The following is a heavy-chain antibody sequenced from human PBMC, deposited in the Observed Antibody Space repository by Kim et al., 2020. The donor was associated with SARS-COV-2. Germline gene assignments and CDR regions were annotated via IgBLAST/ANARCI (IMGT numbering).Heavy chain of an antibody. V-gene: IGHV5-51*01. D-gene: IGHD6-13*01. Sequence: GESLKISCKGSGYIFSSYWIAWVRQMPGKGLEWMGIIYIGDSDTRYSPSFQGQVTFSADKSISTAYLQWNSLKASDTAMYYCARHPDMAAEPIDYWGQGTLVTVSS. CDR2: IYIGDSDT. CDR1: GYIFSSYW. J-gene: IGHJ4*02. CDR3: ARHPDMAAEPIDY.